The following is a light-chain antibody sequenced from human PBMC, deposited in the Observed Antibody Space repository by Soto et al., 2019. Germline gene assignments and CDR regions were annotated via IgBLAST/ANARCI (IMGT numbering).Light chain of an antibody. CDR1: QSVRRD. CDR2: DAS. V-gene: IGKV3-11*01. CDR3: QQRNNWPIT. Sequence: IVLPPSPATLSLSPGDRTTLSCRASQSVRRDLVWYQQKPGQAPRLLIYDASNRATGIPARFSGSGSGTDFTLTISSLEPEDFAVYYCQQRNNWPITFGQGTRLAIK. J-gene: IGKJ5*01.